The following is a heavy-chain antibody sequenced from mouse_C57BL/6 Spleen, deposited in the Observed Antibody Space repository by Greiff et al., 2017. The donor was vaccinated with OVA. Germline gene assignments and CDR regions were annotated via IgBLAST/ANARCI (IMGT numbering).Heavy chain of an antibody. CDR3: ARNNYYGSSYGYFDY. V-gene: IGHV1-26*01. CDR2: INPNNGGT. D-gene: IGHD1-1*01. CDR1: GYTFTDYY. Sequence: VQLQQSGPELVKPGASVKISCKASGYTFTDYYMNWVKQSHGKSLEWIGDINPNNGGTSYNQKFKGKATLTVDKSSSTAYMELRSLTSEDSAVYYCARNNYYGSSYGYFDYWGQGTTLTVSS. J-gene: IGHJ2*01.